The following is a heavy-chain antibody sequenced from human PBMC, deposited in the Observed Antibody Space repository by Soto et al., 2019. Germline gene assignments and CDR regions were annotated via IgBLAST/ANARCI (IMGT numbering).Heavy chain of an antibody. CDR1: GFTFSSYG. Sequence: GGSLRLSCAASGFTFSSYGMHWVRQAPGKGLEWVAVISYDGSNKYYADSVKGRFTISRDNSKNTLYLQMNSLRAEDTAVYYCAKDGGTMIGQIGYWGQGTLVTVSS. D-gene: IGHD3-22*01. CDR3: AKDGGTMIGQIGY. J-gene: IGHJ4*02. CDR2: ISYDGSNK. V-gene: IGHV3-30*18.